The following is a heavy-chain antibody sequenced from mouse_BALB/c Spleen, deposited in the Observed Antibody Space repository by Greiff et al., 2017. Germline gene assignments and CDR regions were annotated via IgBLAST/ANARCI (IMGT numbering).Heavy chain of an antibody. J-gene: IGHJ4*01. D-gene: IGHD1-2*01. Sequence: VKLMESGPGLVAPSQSLSITCTVSGFSLTGYGVNWVRQPPGKGLEWLGMIWGDGSTDYNSALKSRLSISKDNSKSQVFLKMNSLQTDDTARYYCARRDYYGYYAMDYWGQGTSVTVSS. CDR2: IWGDGST. CDR3: ARRDYYGYYAMDY. V-gene: IGHV2-6-7*01. CDR1: GFSLTGYG.